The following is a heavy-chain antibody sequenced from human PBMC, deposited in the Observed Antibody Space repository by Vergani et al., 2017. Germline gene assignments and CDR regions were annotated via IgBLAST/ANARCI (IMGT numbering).Heavy chain of an antibody. D-gene: IGHD3-16*01. CDR3: ASFYDYVWGSYGNYSDY. V-gene: IGHV3-21*01. CDR1: GFTFSSYS. Sequence: EVQLVESGGGLVKPGGSLRLSCAASGFTFSSYSMNWVRQAPGKGLEWVSSISSSSSYIYYADSVKGRFTISRDNAKNSLYLQMNSLRAEDTAVYYCASFYDYVWGSYGNYSDYWGQGTLVTVSS. CDR2: ISSSSSYI. J-gene: IGHJ4*02.